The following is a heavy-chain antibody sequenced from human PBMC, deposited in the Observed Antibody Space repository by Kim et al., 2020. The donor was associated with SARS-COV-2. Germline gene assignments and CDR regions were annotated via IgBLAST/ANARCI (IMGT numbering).Heavy chain of an antibody. D-gene: IGHD6-19*01. V-gene: IGHV1-3*01. CDR3: ARDANIAVAGLSSFDY. CDR2: INAGNGNT. J-gene: IGHJ4*02. Sequence: ASVKVSCKASGYTFTSYAMHWVRQAPGQRLEWMGWINAGNGNTKYSQKFQGRVTITRDTSASTAYMELSSLRSEDTAVYYCARDANIAVAGLSSFDYWGQGTLVTVSS. CDR1: GYTFTSYA.